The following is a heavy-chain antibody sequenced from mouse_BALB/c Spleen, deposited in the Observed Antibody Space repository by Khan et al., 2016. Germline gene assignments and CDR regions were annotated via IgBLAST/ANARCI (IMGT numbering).Heavy chain of an antibody. Sequence: QIQLVQSGPELKKPGETVKISCKASGYTFTNYGMNWVKQAPGKGLKWMGWINTNTGEPTYAEEFKGRFAFSLETSASTAYLQINNLKNEDTATYFCARGHYGSNYGFAYWGQGTLVTVSA. J-gene: IGHJ3*01. CDR1: GYTFTNYG. V-gene: IGHV9-3*02. D-gene: IGHD1-1*01. CDR3: ARGHYGSNYGFAY. CDR2: INTNTGEP.